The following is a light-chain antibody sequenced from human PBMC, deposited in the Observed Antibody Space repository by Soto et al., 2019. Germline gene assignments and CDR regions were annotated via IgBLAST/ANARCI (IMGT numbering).Light chain of an antibody. CDR1: TGIRTD. CDR2: AAT. V-gene: IGKV1-6*01. J-gene: IGKJ1*01. CDR3: LQDYNYPLT. Sequence: AIQLTQAPSSLSASVGDRVTITCRASTGIRTDLSWYQQKPGKVPKVLIYAATSLHSGVPSRFSGSGSGTDFTLTISSLQPEDFATYYCLQDYNYPLTFGQGTKVDIK.